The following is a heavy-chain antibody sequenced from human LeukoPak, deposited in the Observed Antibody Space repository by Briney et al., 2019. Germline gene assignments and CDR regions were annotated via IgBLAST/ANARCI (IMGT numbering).Heavy chain of an antibody. V-gene: IGHV1-18*04. J-gene: IGHJ4*02. D-gene: IGHD2-15*01. CDR2: ISAYNGNT. CDR3: AKDYRSCSGGSCYQDNYFDY. CDR1: GYTFTSYG. Sequence: ASVKVSCKASGYTFTSYGISWVRQAPGQGLEWMGWISAYNGNTNYAQKLQGRVTMTTDTSTSTAYMELRSLRSDDTAVYYCAKDYRSCSGGSCYQDNYFDYWGQGTLVTVSS.